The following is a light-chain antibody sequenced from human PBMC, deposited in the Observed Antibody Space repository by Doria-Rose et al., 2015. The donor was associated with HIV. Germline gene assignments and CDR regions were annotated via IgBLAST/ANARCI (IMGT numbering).Light chain of an antibody. J-gene: IGKJ1*01. V-gene: IGKV1-8*01. CDR1: QDISNY. Sequence: AIRMTQSPSSLSASTEDRVTITCRASQDISNYLAWYQQKPGKAPKLLIYAASTLQSGVPPRFSGSGSGTDFTLTISYLQSEDFATYYCQQYYSYPPTFGQGTKVEVK. CDR2: AAS. CDR3: QQYYSYPPT.